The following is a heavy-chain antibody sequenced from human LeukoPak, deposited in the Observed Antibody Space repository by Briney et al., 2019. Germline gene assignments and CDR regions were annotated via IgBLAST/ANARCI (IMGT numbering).Heavy chain of an antibody. CDR3: ARDEADYGVPYDSNALFDY. CDR1: GFSFSSFG. CDR2: ISYDGSNK. J-gene: IGHJ4*02. V-gene: IGHV3-30*19. Sequence: GGSLRLSCAASGFSFSSFGIHWVRQPPGKGLEWVAVISYDGSNKYYADSVKGRFTISRDNSKNTLYLQMNSLRAEDTAVYYCARDEADYGVPYDSNALFDYWGQGTLVTVSS. D-gene: IGHD3-22*01.